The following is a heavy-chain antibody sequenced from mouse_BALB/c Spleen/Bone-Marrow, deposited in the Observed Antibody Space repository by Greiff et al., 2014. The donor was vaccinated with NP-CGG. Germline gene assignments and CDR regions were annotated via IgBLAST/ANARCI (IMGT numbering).Heavy chain of an antibody. Sequence: VQLQESGAELVKPGASVKLSCKASGYTFTSYYMYWVKQRPGQGLEWIGEINHSNGYTNFNEKFKSKATLTVDKSSSTAYMQLSSLTPEDSAVYYCTREGAYWGQGTLVTVSA. CDR3: TREGAY. J-gene: IGHJ3*01. V-gene: IGHV1S81*02. CDR2: INHSNGYT. CDR1: GYTFTSYY.